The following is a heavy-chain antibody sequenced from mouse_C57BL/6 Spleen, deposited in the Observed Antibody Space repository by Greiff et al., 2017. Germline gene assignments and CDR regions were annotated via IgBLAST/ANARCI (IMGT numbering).Heavy chain of an antibody. J-gene: IGHJ3*01. V-gene: IGHV1-15*01. Sequence: QVQLQQSGAELVRPGASVTLSCKASGYTFTDYEMHWVKQTPVHGLEWIGAIDPETGGTAYNQKFKGKAILTVDKSSSTAYMELRSLTSEDSAVYYCTRDGNCEAWFAYWGQGTLVTVAA. CDR3: TRDGNCEAWFAY. D-gene: IGHD2-1*01. CDR2: IDPETGGT. CDR1: GYTFTDYE.